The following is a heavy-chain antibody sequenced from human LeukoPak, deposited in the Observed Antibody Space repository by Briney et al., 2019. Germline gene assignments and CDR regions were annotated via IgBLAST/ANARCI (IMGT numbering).Heavy chain of an antibody. Sequence: PGGSLRLSCAASGFTFSSYSMNWVRQAPGKGLEWVSSISSSSSYIYYADSVKGRFTISRDNAKNSLYLQMNSLRAEDTAVYYCARVGSGIPDAFDIWGQGTMVTVSS. CDR2: ISSSSSYI. J-gene: IGHJ3*02. CDR1: GFTFSSYS. D-gene: IGHD3-10*01. V-gene: IGHV3-21*01. CDR3: ARVGSGIPDAFDI.